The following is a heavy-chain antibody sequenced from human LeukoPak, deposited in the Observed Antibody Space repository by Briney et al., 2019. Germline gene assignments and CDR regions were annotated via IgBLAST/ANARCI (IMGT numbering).Heavy chain of an antibody. Sequence: SETLSLTCTVSGGSISSGSYYWSWIRQPAGKGLEWIGRIYTSGSTNYNPSLKSRVTISVDTSKNQFSLKLSSVTAADTAVYYCARAKRDIVVVPAAPFDYYYMDVWGKGTTVTISS. J-gene: IGHJ6*03. CDR1: GGSISSGSYY. V-gene: IGHV4-61*02. CDR2: IYTSGST. D-gene: IGHD2-2*01. CDR3: ARAKRDIVVVPAAPFDYYYMDV.